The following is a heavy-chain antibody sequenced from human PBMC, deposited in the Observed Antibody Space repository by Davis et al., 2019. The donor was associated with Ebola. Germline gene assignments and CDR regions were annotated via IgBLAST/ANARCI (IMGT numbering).Heavy chain of an antibody. CDR3: ARDHRIVAHGTPFDY. J-gene: IGHJ4*02. Sequence: KLQGRVTMTTDTATRTAYMELRSLRSDDTAVYYCARDHRIVAHGTPFDYWGQGTLVTVSS. V-gene: IGHV1-18*01. D-gene: IGHD6-13*01.